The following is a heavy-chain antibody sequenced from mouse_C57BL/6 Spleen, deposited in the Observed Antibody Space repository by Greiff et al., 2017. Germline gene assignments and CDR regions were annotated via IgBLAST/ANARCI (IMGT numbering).Heavy chain of an antibody. CDR2: IDPETGGT. Sequence: QVQLQQSGAELVRPGASVTLSCKASGYTFTDYEMHWVKQTPVHGLEWIGAIDPETGGTAYNQKFKGKAILTADKSSSTAYMELRCLTSEDSAVYYCTRALNLYYAMDYWGQGTSVTVSS. V-gene: IGHV1-15*01. CDR3: TRALNLYYAMDY. CDR1: GYTFTDYE. J-gene: IGHJ4*01.